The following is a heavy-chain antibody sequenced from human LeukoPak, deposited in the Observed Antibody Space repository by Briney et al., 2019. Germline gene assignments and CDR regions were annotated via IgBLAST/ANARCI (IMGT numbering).Heavy chain of an antibody. CDR3: AREILAPGKTHDY. Sequence: GGSLRLSCAASGFTFSNHYMSWIRQAPGKGLVWVSYISSRSSNKYYADSVKGRFTISRDNAKNSLYLQMDSLRVEDTAVYYCAREILAPGKTHDYWGQGTLVTVSS. CDR1: GFTFSNHY. V-gene: IGHV3-11*04. J-gene: IGHJ4*02. CDR2: ISSRSSNK.